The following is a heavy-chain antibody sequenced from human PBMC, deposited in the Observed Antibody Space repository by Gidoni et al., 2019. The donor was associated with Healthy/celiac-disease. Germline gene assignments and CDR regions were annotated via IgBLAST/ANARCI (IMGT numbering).Heavy chain of an antibody. Sequence: QVQLQQWGAGLLKPSETLSLTSAAYGGSFSGYYWGWIRQPPRKGVEWFGEINHSGSTNYNPSLKSRVTISVDTAKNQFSLKLSSVTAADTAVYYCARGEDYYDSSGYSDWGQGTLVTVSS. J-gene: IGHJ4*02. V-gene: IGHV4-34*01. CDR2: INHSGST. D-gene: IGHD3-22*01. CDR1: GGSFSGYY. CDR3: ARGEDYYDSSGYSD.